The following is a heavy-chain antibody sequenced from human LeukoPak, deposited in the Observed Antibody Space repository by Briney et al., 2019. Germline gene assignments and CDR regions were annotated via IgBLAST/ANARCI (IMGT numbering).Heavy chain of an antibody. J-gene: IGHJ4*02. CDR2: INHSGST. CDR1: GGSISSSNW. V-gene: IGHV4-4*02. D-gene: IGHD6-19*01. Sequence: SETLSLTCAVSGGSISSSNWWSWIRQPPGKGLEWIGEINHSGSTNYNPSLKSRVTISVDTSKNQFSLKLSSVTAADTAVYYCARHSNAWLAFDYWGQGTLVTVSS. CDR3: ARHSNAWLAFDY.